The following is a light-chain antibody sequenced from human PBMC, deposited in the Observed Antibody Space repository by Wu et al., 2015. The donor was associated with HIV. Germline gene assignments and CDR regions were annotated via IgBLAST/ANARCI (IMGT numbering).Light chain of an antibody. J-gene: IGKJ4*01. Sequence: DIVLTQSPGTLSLSPGESATLSCRASQRMRNNYLAWYQQKPGQAPRLLISGAFNRATGIPDRFGGSGSGTDFTLTISRLDPEDSAMYYCQQYGKLPLTFGGRDQGGDQT. CDR3: QQYGKLPLT. CDR1: QRMRNNY. CDR2: GAF. V-gene: IGKV3-20*01.